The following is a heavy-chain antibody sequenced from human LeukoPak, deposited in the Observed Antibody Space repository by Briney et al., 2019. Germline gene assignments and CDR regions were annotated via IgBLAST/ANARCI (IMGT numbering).Heavy chain of an antibody. V-gene: IGHV3-23*01. Sequence: GGSLRLSCAASGFTFSSYAMSWVRQAPGKGLEWVSAISGSGGSTYYADSVKGRFTTSRDNSKNTLYLQMNSLRAEDTAVYYCAKDRSYSYGEFDYWGQGTLVTVSS. CDR2: ISGSGGST. CDR1: GFTFSSYA. D-gene: IGHD5-18*01. J-gene: IGHJ4*02. CDR3: AKDRSYSYGEFDY.